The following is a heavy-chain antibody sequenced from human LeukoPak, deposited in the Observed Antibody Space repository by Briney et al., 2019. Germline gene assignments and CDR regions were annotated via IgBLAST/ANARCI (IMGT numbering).Heavy chain of an antibody. Sequence: GGSLRLSCAASGFTFNDYYMSWIRQAPGKGLEWISYISSGSSYTNYADSVKGRFTISRDNAKNSLYLQMNSLRAEDTAVYYCARDRSSSWYWDYWGQGTLVTVSP. CDR3: ARDRSSSWYWDY. V-gene: IGHV3-11*06. CDR1: GFTFNDYY. D-gene: IGHD6-13*01. J-gene: IGHJ4*02. CDR2: ISSGSSYT.